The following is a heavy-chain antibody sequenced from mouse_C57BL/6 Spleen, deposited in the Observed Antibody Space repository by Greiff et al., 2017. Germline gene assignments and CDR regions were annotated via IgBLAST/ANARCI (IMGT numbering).Heavy chain of an antibody. CDR1: GYTFTDYY. D-gene: IGHD3-2*02. V-gene: IGHV1-75*01. J-gene: IGHJ2*01. CDR3: ARTNSSGPSFDY. CDR2: IFPGSGST. Sequence: VKLMESGPELVKPGASVKISCKASGYTFTDYYINWVKQRPGQGLEWIGWIFPGSGSTYYNEKFKGKAPLTVDKSSSTAYMLLSSLTSEDSAVYFCARTNSSGPSFDYWGQGTTLTVSS.